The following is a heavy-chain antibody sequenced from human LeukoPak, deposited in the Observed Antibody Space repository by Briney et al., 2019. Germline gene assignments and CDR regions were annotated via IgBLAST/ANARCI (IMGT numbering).Heavy chain of an antibody. CDR3: ARLPRGGSYLDY. D-gene: IGHD1-26*01. CDR2: ISYDGSNK. Sequence: GGSLRLSCAASGFIFSNYAMHWVRQAPAKGLEWVAVISYDGSNKYYADSVKGRLTISRDNSKNTLSLQMNSLRAEDTAVYYCARLPRGGSYLDYWGQGTLVTVSS. CDR1: GFIFSNYA. J-gene: IGHJ4*02. V-gene: IGHV3-30-3*01.